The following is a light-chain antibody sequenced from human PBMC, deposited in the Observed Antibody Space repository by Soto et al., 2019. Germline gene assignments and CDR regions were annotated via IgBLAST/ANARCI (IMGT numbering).Light chain of an antibody. Sequence: DLQMTQSPSTLSASVGDSVTITCRASQSISRWLAWYQQKPGRAPKLLIYDSSSLESGVPPRFSGSGTGTECRLTISTMQPDDFATDYCQQYDSVSVTFGQGTRLEMK. V-gene: IGKV1-5*01. J-gene: IGKJ5*01. CDR1: QSISRW. CDR3: QQYDSVSVT. CDR2: DSS.